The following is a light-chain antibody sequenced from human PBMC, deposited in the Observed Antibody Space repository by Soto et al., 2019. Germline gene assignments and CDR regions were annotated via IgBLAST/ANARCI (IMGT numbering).Light chain of an antibody. CDR3: CSYASSSTYV. CDR2: EGS. CDR1: SSDVGSYNL. V-gene: IGLV2-23*01. Sequence: QSVLTQAAYVSGSPGQSNTITSTGTSSDVGSYNLVSWYQQHPGKAPKLMIYEGSKRPSGVSNRFSGSKSGNTASLTISGLQAEDEADYYCCSYASSSTYVFGTGTKVT. J-gene: IGLJ1*01.